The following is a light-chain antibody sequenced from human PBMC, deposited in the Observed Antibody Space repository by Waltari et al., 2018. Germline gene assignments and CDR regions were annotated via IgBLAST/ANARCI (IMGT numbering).Light chain of an antibody. CDR3: QQYGSSPWT. CDR2: DTS. J-gene: IGKJ1*01. Sequence: EIVLTQSPGTLSLSPGEGATLSCRASQSVNKYLAWYQKKRGQAPRLLIYDTSSRATGFPDRFSGSGSGTDFTLTISRLEPEDFAVYYCQQYGSSPWTFGQGTKVEIK. V-gene: IGKV3-20*01. CDR1: QSVNKY.